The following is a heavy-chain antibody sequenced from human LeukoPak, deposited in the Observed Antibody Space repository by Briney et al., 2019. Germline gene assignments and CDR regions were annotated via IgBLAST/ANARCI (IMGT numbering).Heavy chain of an antibody. CDR3: ATDRGWRTSGYYLYYFEY. Sequence: GGSLRLSCAASGFIFTNYFMSWVRQAPGKGLEWVASIKHDGSEKYYVDSVRGRFTISRDNTMNSLYLQMSSLRAEDTAVFYCATDRGWRTSGYYLYYFEYWGQGTLVTYSS. V-gene: IGHV3-7*01. CDR2: IKHDGSEK. D-gene: IGHD3-3*01. CDR1: GFIFTNYF. J-gene: IGHJ4*02.